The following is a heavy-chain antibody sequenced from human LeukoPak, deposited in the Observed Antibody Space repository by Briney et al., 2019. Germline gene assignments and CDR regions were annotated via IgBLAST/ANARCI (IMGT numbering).Heavy chain of an antibody. J-gene: IGHJ3*02. CDR2: INSDGSST. CDR1: GFTFRNYW. CDR3: ARDAFDI. V-gene: IGHV3-74*01. Sequence: PGGSLRLSCEASGFTFRNYWMHWVRHVPGKGLVWVSHINSDGSSTSYADSVKGRFTISRDNAKNTLYLQTNSLRAEDTAVYYCARDAFDIWGQGTMVTVSS.